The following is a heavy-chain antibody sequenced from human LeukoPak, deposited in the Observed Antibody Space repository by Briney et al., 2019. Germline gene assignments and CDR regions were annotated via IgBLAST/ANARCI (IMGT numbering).Heavy chain of an antibody. J-gene: IGHJ6*02. CDR1: GFTFSSYA. CDR2: IWFDKNQ. Sequence: GGSLRLSCAASGFTFSSYAMSWVRQAPGKGLEWVADIWFDKNQHFADSVKGRFAISRDNSKNTVYLQINSLRAEDTAVYYCARDRHCVNGVCHSPPGMDVWGQGTTVTVSS. CDR3: ARDRHCVNGVCHSPPGMDV. V-gene: IGHV3-33*08. D-gene: IGHD2-8*01.